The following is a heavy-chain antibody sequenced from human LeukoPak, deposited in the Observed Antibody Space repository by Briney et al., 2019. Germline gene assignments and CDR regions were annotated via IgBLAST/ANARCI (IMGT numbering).Heavy chain of an antibody. CDR3: ARDRLEWLFLYYFDY. CDR2: IKKDGSET. Sequence: GGSLRLSCAASGFTFSSYWMSWVRQVPGKGLEWVANIKKDGSETYYVDSVKGRFTISRDNAKNSLYLQMNSLRAEDTAMYYCARDRLEWLFLYYFDYWGQGTLVTVSS. CDR1: GFTFSSYW. V-gene: IGHV3-7*03. J-gene: IGHJ4*02. D-gene: IGHD3-3*01.